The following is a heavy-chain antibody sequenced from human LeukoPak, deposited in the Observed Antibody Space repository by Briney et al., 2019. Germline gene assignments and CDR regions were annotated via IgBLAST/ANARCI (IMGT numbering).Heavy chain of an antibody. D-gene: IGHD6-6*01. CDR2: INPNSGGT. J-gene: IGHJ4*02. CDR1: GYTFTGYY. Sequence: ASVKVSCKASGYTFTGYYMHWVRQAPGQGLEWMGWINPNSGGTNYAQKFQGRVTMTRDTSTSTVYMELSSLRSEDTAVYYCASSSIAARFFDSWGQGTLVTVSS. CDR3: ASSSIAARFFDS. V-gene: IGHV1-2*02.